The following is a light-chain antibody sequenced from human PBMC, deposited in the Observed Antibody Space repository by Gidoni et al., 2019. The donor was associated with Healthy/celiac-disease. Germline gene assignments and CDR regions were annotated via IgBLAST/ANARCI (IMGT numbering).Light chain of an antibody. CDR3: QQSYSTPWT. CDR2: AAS. V-gene: IGKV1-39*01. Sequence: QMPQSPSSLSASVGDRVTITCRESQSISSYLNWYQQKPGQAPKLLIYAASSLQSGVPSRFSGSGSGTDFTLTISSLQPEDFATYYCQQSYSTPWTFGQGTKVEIK. CDR1: QSISSY. J-gene: IGKJ1*01.